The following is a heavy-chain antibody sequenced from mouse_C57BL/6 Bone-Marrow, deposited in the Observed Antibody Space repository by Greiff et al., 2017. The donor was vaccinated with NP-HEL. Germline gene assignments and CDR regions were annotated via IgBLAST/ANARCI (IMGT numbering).Heavy chain of an antibody. V-gene: IGHV1-72*01. Sequence: QVQLKEPGAELVQPGASVKLSCKASGYTFTSYWMHWVKQRPGRGLEWIGRIDPNSGGTKYNEKFKSKATLTVDKPSSTAYMQLSSLTAEDSAVYYCARSVYGHYPFAYWGQGTTLTVSS. D-gene: IGHD2-1*01. CDR2: IDPNSGGT. J-gene: IGHJ2*01. CDR1: GYTFTSYW. CDR3: ARSVYGHYPFAY.